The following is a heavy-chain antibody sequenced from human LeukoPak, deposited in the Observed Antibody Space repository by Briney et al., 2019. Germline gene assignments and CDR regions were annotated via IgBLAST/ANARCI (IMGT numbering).Heavy chain of an antibody. CDR3: ARQVGDSSGYYVH. J-gene: IGHJ4*02. CDR2: IYPGDSDI. D-gene: IGHD3-22*01. Sequence: GESLKISCEGSGYRFTNYWIGWVRPMPGKGLEWMGIIYPGDSDIRYSPSFQGQVTISADKSISTAYLQWSSLRASDTAMYYCARQVGDSSGYYVHWGQGTLVTVSS. CDR1: GYRFTNYW. V-gene: IGHV5-51*01.